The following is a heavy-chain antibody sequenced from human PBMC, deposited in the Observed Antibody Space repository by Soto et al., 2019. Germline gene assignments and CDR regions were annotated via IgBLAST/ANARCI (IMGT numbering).Heavy chain of an antibody. V-gene: IGHV1-58*01. J-gene: IGHJ1*01. Sequence: SVEVCCKDSGVTLTSTAVQWVRQDKKQRLEWIGWIVVGSGNTNYAQKFQGRVTMTRDMSISTAYMELSRLRSDDTAVYYCARQDIVVVPAATSQAEYFQHWGQGTLVTVSS. CDR2: IVVGSGNT. D-gene: IGHD2-2*01. CDR3: ARQDIVVVPAATSQAEYFQH. CDR1: GVTLTSTA.